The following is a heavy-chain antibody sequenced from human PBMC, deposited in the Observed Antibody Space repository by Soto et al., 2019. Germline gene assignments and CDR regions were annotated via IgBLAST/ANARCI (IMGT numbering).Heavy chain of an antibody. CDR3: TTAPDYYYDSSGYAFDI. J-gene: IGHJ3*02. CDR1: GFTFSNAW. D-gene: IGHD3-22*01. V-gene: IGHV3-15*01. Sequence: GGSLRLSCAASGFTFSNAWMSWVRQAPGKGLEWVGRIKSKTDGGTTDYAAPVKGSCTISRDDSKNTLYLQMNSLKTEYTAVYYCTTAPDYYYDSSGYAFDIWGQGTMVTVSS. CDR2: IKSKTDGGTT.